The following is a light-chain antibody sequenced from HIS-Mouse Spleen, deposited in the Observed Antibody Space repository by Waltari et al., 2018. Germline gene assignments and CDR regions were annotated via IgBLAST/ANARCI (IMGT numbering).Light chain of an antibody. CDR2: KAS. J-gene: IGKJ2*01. CDR3: QQYNSYSHT. Sequence: DIQMTQSPSTLSASVGDKVTIPCRADQSISRWLAWYQQKPGKAPKLLIYKASSLESGVPSRFSGSGSGTEFTLTISSLQPDDFATYYCQQYNSYSHTFGQGTKLEIK. V-gene: IGKV1-5*03. CDR1: QSISRW.